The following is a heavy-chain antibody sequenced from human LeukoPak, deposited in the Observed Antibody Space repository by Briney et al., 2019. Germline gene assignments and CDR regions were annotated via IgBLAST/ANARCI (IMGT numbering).Heavy chain of an antibody. D-gene: IGHD3-3*01. CDR2: IYTSGST. V-gene: IGHV4-4*07. CDR3: ARVDVFGVVSSDYYYYYMDV. J-gene: IGHJ6*03. CDR1: GGSISGYY. Sequence: KPSETLSLICSVSGGSISGYYWSWTRQPVGKGLEWIGRIYTSGSTNYNPSLKSRVTMSVDTSKNQFSLKLSYVTAADTAVYYCARVDVFGVVSSDYYYYYMDVWGKGTTVTVSS.